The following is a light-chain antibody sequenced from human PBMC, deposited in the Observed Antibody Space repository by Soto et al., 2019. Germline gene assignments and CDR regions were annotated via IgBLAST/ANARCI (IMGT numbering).Light chain of an antibody. V-gene: IGKV1-39*01. J-gene: IGKJ2*01. CDR2: STS. Sequence: DIHMTQSPAPLSASVGDRVTITCRASQNIRTYLNWYQQRPGKAPNLLIYSTSTLQSGVPSRFRGSGSGTEFTLIISSLQPEDYATYFCQQSYSVPFTFGQGTKLEIK. CDR1: QNIRTY. CDR3: QQSYSVPFT.